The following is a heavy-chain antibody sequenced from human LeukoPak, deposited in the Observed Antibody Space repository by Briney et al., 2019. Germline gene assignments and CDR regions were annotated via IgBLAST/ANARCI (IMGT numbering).Heavy chain of an antibody. CDR1: GYSISSGYY. Sequence: PSETLSLTCAVSGYSISSGYYWGWIRQPPGKGLEWIGSIYHSGSTYYNPSLKSRVTISVDTSKNQFSLKLSSVTAADTAVYYCARHRVWKGYYFDYWGQGTPVTVSS. D-gene: IGHD3-16*01. CDR3: ARHRVWKGYYFDY. CDR2: IYHSGST. J-gene: IGHJ4*02. V-gene: IGHV4-38-2*01.